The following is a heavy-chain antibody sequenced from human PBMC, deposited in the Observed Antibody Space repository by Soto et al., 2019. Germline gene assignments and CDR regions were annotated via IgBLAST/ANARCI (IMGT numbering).Heavy chain of an antibody. V-gene: IGHV1-46*01. J-gene: IGHJ1*01. CDR3: VRGYCTSSASCEGDFQH. Sequence: QVQLEQSGAEVKEPGASVKISCKASGYTFTTYHIHWVRQAPGQGLDWMGMIDPIGGNTGYERKFKDRVAMTRDTSTGTDYIEMNSLRFDDTAIYFCVRGYCTSSASCEGDFQHWGQGTLVTVSS. D-gene: IGHD2-2*01. CDR1: GYTFTTYH. CDR2: IDPIGGNT.